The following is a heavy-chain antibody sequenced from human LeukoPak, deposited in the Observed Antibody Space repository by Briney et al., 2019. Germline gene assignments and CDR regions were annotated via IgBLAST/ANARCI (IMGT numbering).Heavy chain of an antibody. CDR1: GFTFDDYA. Sequence: GGSLRLSCAASGFTFDDYAMHWVRQAPGKGLEWVSGISWNSGSIGYADSVKGRFTTSRDNAKNSLYLQMNSLRAENTALYSSPKDRRKRRSYLAHWGQGTLVTVPS. CDR3: PKDRRKRRSYLAH. J-gene: IGHJ4*02. V-gene: IGHV3-9*01. CDR2: ISWNSGSI. D-gene: IGHD1-14*01.